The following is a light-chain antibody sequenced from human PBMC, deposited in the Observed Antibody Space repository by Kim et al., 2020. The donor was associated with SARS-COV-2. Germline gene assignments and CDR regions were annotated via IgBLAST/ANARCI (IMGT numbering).Light chain of an antibody. CDR1: GLGRKS. Sequence: PGKTAIITCDVNGLGRKSVHGYQQKPGQDPVVVINYANVRPAGIPERFSGSNSGNTATLILRRVEAGDEADYYCQVWDTDSNHLYVFGTGPKVTVL. CDR2: YAN. V-gene: IGLV3-21*04. J-gene: IGLJ1*01. CDR3: QVWDTDSNHLYV.